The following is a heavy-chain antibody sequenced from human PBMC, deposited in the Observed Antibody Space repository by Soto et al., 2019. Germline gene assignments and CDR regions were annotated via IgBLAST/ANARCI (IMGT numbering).Heavy chain of an antibody. CDR2: INSAGSST. J-gene: IGHJ4*02. Sequence: EVQLVESGGGLVQPGGSLRLSCAASGLTFSSYWMHWVRQAPGKGLVWVSRINSAGSSTSYADSVKGRFTISRDNAKNTLYMQMNSLRAEDTAVYYCALSHTVTTDYWGQGTLVTVSS. V-gene: IGHV3-74*01. CDR1: GLTFSSYW. D-gene: IGHD4-17*01. CDR3: ALSHTVTTDY.